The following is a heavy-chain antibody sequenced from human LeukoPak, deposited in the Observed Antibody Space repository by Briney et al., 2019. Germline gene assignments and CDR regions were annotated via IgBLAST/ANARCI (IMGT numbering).Heavy chain of an antibody. CDR1: GFTFSNYW. CDR3: AREDYSDAFDI. V-gene: IGHV3-7*01. CDR2: IKEDGSDK. Sequence: GGSLRLSCAASGFTFSNYWMDWVRQSLGKGLEWVANIKEDGSDKYYVDSVKGRFTISRDNSKNTLYLQMNSLRAEDTAVYYCAREDYSDAFDIWGRGTMVTVSS. J-gene: IGHJ3*02. D-gene: IGHD3-10*01.